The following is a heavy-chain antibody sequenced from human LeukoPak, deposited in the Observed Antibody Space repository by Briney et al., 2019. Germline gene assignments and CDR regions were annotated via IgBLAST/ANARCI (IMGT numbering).Heavy chain of an antibody. CDR3: ARDLYGDYAFDY. V-gene: IGHV3-21*01. D-gene: IGHD4-17*01. CDR1: GFTFSSYS. Sequence: GGSLRLSCAASGFTFSSYSMNWVRQAPGKGLEWVSSISSSSSYIYYADSVKGRFTISRDNAKNSLYLQMNSLRAEDTAVYYCARDLYGDYAFDYWGQGTLVTVSS. J-gene: IGHJ4*02. CDR2: ISSSSSYI.